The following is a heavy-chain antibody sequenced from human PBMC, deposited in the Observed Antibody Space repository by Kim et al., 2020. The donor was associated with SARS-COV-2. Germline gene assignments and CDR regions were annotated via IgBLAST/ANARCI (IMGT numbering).Heavy chain of an antibody. J-gene: IGHJ4*02. Sequence: SGPTLVNPTQTLTLTCTFSGFSLSTSVVGVGWIRHPPGKALEWLALINWVDDKRYSPSLKSRLTIAKDTSKNQLVLTMTNMDPVDTATYFCAHHLLGSVWCYWGQGTPVTLSS. CDR2: INWVDDK. CDR1: GFSLSTSVVG. D-gene: IGHD6-19*01. CDR3: AHHLLGSVWCY. V-gene: IGHV2-5*02.